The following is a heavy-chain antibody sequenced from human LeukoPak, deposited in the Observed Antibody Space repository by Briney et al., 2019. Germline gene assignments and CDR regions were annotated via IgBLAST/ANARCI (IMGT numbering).Heavy chain of an antibody. D-gene: IGHD6-6*01. CDR2: INDSGDT. CDR1: GGSISSSSCY. V-gene: IGHV4-39*01. Sequence: SETLSLTCSVSGGSISSSSCYLGWIRQPPGKGLEWIGSINDSGDTYHNPSLKSRVTISVDTSKNQFSLKLSSVTAADTAVYYCASPSSSSSSYDYWGQGTLVTVSS. CDR3: ASPSSSSSSYDY. J-gene: IGHJ4*02.